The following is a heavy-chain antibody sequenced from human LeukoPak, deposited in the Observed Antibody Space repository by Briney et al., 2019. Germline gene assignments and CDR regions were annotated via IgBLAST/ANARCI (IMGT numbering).Heavy chain of an antibody. CDR1: GDSVSSSSAT. Sequence: SQTLSLTCAISGDSVSSSSATWNWIRQSPSRGLERLGRTYYRSKWYNDYAVSVKSRITINPDTSKNQFSLQLNSVTPEDTAVYYCARGLPPWREDWFDPWGQGTLVTVSS. V-gene: IGHV6-1*01. CDR3: ARGLPPWREDWFDP. D-gene: IGHD2-21*02. CDR2: TYYRSKWYN. J-gene: IGHJ5*02.